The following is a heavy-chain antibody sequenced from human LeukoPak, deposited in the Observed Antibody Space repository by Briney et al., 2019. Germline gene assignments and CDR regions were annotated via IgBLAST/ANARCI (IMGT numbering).Heavy chain of an antibody. Sequence: GESLKISCKGAGYSFTSYWIGWVRQMPGKGLEWMGVIYPADSHTRYSPSFQGQGTISADKSISTAYLQWNSLKASDTAIYYSTRSPDIDILTGYSRYYFDYWGQGTLVTVSS. V-gene: IGHV5-51*01. CDR3: TRSPDIDILTGYSRYYFDY. J-gene: IGHJ4*02. D-gene: IGHD3-9*01. CDR1: GYSFTSYW. CDR2: IYPADSHT.